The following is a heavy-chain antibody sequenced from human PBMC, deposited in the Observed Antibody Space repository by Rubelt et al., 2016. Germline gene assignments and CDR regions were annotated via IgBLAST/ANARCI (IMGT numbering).Heavy chain of an antibody. CDR2: IYHSGST. CDR3: ASADYDFWSGSDRNWFDP. Sequence: QVQLQESGPGLVKPSETLSLTCTVSGYSISSGYYWGWLRQPPGKGLEWIGSIYHSGSTYYNPSLKSRGTIAVATSKNQFSRKLSSVTAADTAVYYCASADYDFWSGSDRNWFDPWGQGTLVTVSS. CDR1: GYSISSGYY. V-gene: IGHV4-38-2*02. D-gene: IGHD3-3*01. J-gene: IGHJ5*02.